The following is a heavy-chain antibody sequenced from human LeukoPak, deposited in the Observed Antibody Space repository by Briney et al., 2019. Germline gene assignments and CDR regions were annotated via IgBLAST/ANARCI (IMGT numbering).Heavy chain of an antibody. V-gene: IGHV1-2*02. Sequence: ASVKVSCKASGYTFTGYYMHWVRQAPGQGLEWMGWINPNSGGTNYAQKFRGRVTMTRDTSISTAYMELSRLRSDDTAVYYCARMTTVVPPFFDYWGQGTLVTVSS. J-gene: IGHJ4*02. CDR2: INPNSGGT. CDR1: GYTFTGYY. D-gene: IGHD4-23*01. CDR3: ARMTTVVPPFFDY.